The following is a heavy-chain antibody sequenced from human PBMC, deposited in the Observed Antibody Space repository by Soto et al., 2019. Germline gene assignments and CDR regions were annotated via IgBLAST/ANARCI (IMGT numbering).Heavy chain of an antibody. CDR1: GFTFDDYA. Sequence: VQLVESGGGLVQPGRSLGLSCVASGFTFDDYAMHWVRQAPGKGLEWVSGISWNSATIVYADSVKGRFTISRDNAKNSLYLQINSLRAEDTALYYCAKAQGDIWGQGTMVTVSA. CDR2: ISWNSATI. CDR3: AKAQGDI. V-gene: IGHV3-9*01. J-gene: IGHJ3*02.